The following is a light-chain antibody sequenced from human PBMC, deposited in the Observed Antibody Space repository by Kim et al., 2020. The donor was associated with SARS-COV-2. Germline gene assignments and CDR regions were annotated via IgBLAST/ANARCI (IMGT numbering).Light chain of an antibody. CDR1: SSDVGSFDL. Sequence: QSALTHAASVSGSPGQSITISCTGASSDVGSFDLVSWYQQHPGKAPKLIIYEANKRPSGVSNRFSASKSGTTASLTISGLQAEDEADYHCCAYAGDSVWVFGGGTQLTVL. J-gene: IGLJ3*02. V-gene: IGLV2-23*01. CDR3: CAYAGDSVWV. CDR2: EAN.